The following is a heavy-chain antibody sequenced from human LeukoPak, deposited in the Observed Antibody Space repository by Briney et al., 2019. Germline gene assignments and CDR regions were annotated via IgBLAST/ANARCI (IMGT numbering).Heavy chain of an antibody. CDR2: IYTSGST. J-gene: IGHJ4*02. CDR3: ARGAAAGDY. V-gene: IGHV4-59*10. CDR1: GGSFSGYY. D-gene: IGHD6-13*01. Sequence: SETLSLTCAVYGGSFSGYYWSWIRQPAGKGLEWIGRIYTSGSTNYNPSLKSRVTISVDTSKNQFSLKLSSVTAADTAVYYCARGAAAGDYWGQGTLVTVSS.